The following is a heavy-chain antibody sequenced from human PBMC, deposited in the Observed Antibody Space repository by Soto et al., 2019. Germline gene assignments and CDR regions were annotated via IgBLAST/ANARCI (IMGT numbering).Heavy chain of an antibody. D-gene: IGHD3-22*01. CDR3: AKGGPYYYDSTSTPLWYFDL. CDR2: ISYDGSNK. V-gene: IGHV3-30*18. Sequence: QVQLVESGGGVVQPGRSLRLSCAASGFTFSSYGMHWVRQAPGKGLEWVAVISYDGSNKYYADSVKGRFTISRDNSKNTLYLQMNSLRAEDTAVYYCAKGGPYYYDSTSTPLWYFDLWGRGTLVTVSS. J-gene: IGHJ2*01. CDR1: GFTFSSYG.